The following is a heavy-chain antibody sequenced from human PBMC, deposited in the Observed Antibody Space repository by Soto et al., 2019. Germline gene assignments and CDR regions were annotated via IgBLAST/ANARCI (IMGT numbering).Heavy chain of an antibody. Sequence: QVQLQESGPGLLKPTQTLSLTCTVSGGSVSSGGYYWSWIRQHPGKGLEWIGYIYHSGSTYYNPSLKSRVTISVETSKNQFSLKLSSVTAADTAVYYCAREAAGILNWFDPWGQGTLVTVSS. CDR3: AREAAGILNWFDP. CDR2: IYHSGST. CDR1: GGSVSSGGYY. J-gene: IGHJ5*02. V-gene: IGHV4-31*03. D-gene: IGHD6-25*01.